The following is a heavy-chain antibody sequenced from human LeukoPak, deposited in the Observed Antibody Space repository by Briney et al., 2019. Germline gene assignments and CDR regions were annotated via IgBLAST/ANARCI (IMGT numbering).Heavy chain of an antibody. D-gene: IGHD6-6*01. CDR2: IYYSGST. J-gene: IGHJ4*02. CDR1: GGSISSYY. Sequence: SETLSLTCTVSGGSISSYYWSWLRQPPGKGLEWIGYIYYSGSTNYNPSLKSRVTISVDTSKNQFSLKLSSVTAADTAVYYCARVEPDSSSTLEVFDYWGQGTLVTVSS. CDR3: ARVEPDSSSTLEVFDY. V-gene: IGHV4-59*01.